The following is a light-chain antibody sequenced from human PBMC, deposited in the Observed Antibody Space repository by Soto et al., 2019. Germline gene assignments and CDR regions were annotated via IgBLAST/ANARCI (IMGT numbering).Light chain of an antibody. J-gene: IGKJ5*01. Sequence: EIMMTQSPATLSVSPGERATLSCRASQSVRNNLAWYQQKPGQAPRLLIYYASTRATGIPARFSGSGSGTEFTLTISSLQSEDFALYYCQQYNNWPPITFGQGTRPEIK. CDR1: QSVRNN. CDR3: QQYNNWPPIT. V-gene: IGKV3D-15*01. CDR2: YAS.